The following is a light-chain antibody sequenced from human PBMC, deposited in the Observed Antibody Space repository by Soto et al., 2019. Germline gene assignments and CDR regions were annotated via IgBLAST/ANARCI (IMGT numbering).Light chain of an antibody. Sequence: DIHMTESPSSLSASVGDIVTITCRASHRIRSYLNWYQQKPGKAPKLLIYDASSLQSGVQSRLSGSGSGTDLTLTIRSMQPEDFATDDCQQSYSTLTFGQGTKVDIK. CDR1: HRIRSY. CDR2: DAS. J-gene: IGKJ1*01. CDR3: QQSYSTLT. V-gene: IGKV1-39*01.